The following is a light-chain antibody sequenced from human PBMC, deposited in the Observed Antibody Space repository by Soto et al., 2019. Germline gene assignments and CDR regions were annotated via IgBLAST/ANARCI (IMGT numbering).Light chain of an antibody. J-gene: IGKJ1*01. CDR1: QSLGSSQ. CDR3: QQYADWRT. Sequence: EIGLTQSPGTLSLSPGERATLSCRASQSLGSSQLAWYQQKPGQAPKVLIYGASSRATGIPDRFSGSGSGTDFTLTISRLEPEDFAVYYCQQYADWRTFGQGTKVDIK. V-gene: IGKV3-20*01. CDR2: GAS.